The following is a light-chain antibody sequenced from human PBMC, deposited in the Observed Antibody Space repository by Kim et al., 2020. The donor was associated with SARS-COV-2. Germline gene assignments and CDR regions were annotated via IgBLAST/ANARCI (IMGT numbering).Light chain of an antibody. Sequence: PSSLYASVGDTVTIDCQASRDIDTYLNWYQQKPGKAPKLLIFDAFNLERGVPSRFTGYKSGRHFSLTINSLQPEDVATYYCQHYETFGGGTKVGI. CDR3: QHYET. V-gene: IGKV1-33*01. CDR1: RDIDTY. CDR2: DAF. J-gene: IGKJ4*01.